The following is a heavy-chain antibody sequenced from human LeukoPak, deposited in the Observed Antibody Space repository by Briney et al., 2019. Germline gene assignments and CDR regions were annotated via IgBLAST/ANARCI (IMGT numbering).Heavy chain of an antibody. CDR1: GFTFSSYG. Sequence: PGGSLRLSCAASGFTFSSYGMHWVRQAPGKGLEWVAFIRYDGSNKYYADSVKGRFIISRDNSRNTLYLQMNSLKVEDTAVFHCAKGHLGIVSAFGLWGQGTMVTVSS. J-gene: IGHJ3*01. CDR2: IRYDGSNK. D-gene: IGHD7-27*01. CDR3: AKGHLGIVSAFGL. V-gene: IGHV3-30*02.